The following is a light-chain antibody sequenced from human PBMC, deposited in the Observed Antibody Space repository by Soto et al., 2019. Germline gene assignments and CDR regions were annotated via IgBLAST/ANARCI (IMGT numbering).Light chain of an antibody. CDR2: DVD. V-gene: IGLV2-14*03. CDR1: SSDIGGYNF. J-gene: IGLJ1*01. CDR3: SSYTTSLTYV. Sequence: QSVLTQPASLSGSPGQSISISCTGSSSDIGGYNFVSWYQQHPGKAPKLIMCDVDNRPSGVSHRFSGSKSGNTASLTISGLQAEDDADYYCSSYTTSLTYVFGTGTKVTV.